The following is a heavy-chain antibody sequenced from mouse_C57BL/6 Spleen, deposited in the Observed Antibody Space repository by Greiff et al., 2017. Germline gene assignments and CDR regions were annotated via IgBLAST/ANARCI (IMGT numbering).Heavy chain of an antibody. Sequence: QVQLQQSGAELVKPGASVKLSCKASGYTFTSYWMQWVKQRPGQGLEWIGEIDPSDSYTNYNQTFKGKATLTVDTSSSTAYMQLSSLTSEDSAVYYCARESVYDYDDGTYYFDYWGQGTTLTVSS. CDR1: GYTFTSYW. CDR3: ARESVYDYDDGTYYFDY. D-gene: IGHD2-4*01. J-gene: IGHJ2*01. CDR2: IDPSDSYT. V-gene: IGHV1-50*01.